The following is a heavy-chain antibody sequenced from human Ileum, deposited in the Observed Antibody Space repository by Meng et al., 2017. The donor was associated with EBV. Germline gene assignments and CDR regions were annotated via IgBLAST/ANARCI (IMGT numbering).Heavy chain of an antibody. CDR3: AMGPDYAKTGY. D-gene: IGHD4-17*01. V-gene: IGHV4-39*01. CDR2: ICYTDYT. J-gene: IGHJ4*02. Sequence: QLLLQGAGPGLVKPWETLSLTCSVSGGSISSSNYCWGWIRQPPGKGLEWIQSICYTDYTYYNPSLKSRVTISADKSKNQFSLRLNSLTAADTAVYYCAMGPDYAKTGYWGQGTLVTVSS. CDR1: GGSISSSNYC.